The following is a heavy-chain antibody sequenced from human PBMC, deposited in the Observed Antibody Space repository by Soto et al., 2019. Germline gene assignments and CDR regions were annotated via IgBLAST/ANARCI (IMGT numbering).Heavy chain of an antibody. Sequence: HPGGSLRLSCAASGFTVSSNYMTCVRQAPGKGLEWVSVIYTGGSTYYADSVKGRFTISRDSSKNTLYLQMNSLRAEDTAVYYCARELDPSGYIIQYWGQGPLVTLFS. D-gene: IGHD3-22*01. CDR2: IYTGGST. J-gene: IGHJ4*02. CDR1: GFTVSSNY. V-gene: IGHV3-53*01. CDR3: ARELDPSGYIIQY.